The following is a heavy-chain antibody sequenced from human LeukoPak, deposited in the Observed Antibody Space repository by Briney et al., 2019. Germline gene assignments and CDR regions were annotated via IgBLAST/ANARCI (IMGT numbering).Heavy chain of an antibody. V-gene: IGHV6-1*01. CDR3: ARRVASIRFCISTSCFDY. CDR2: TYYRSTWYN. D-gene: IGHD2-2*01. CDR1: GDSVSSNSVT. Sequence: SQTLSLTCAISGDSVSSNSVTWNWIRQSPSRGLEWLGRTYYRSTWYNDYAVSVRGRITVNPDTSKNQFSLKLSSVTAADTAVYYCARRVASIRFCISTSCFDYWGQGTLVTVSS. J-gene: IGHJ4*02.